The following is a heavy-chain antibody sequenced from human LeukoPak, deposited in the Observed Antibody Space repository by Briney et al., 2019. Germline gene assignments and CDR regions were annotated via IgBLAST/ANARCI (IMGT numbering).Heavy chain of an antibody. CDR2: ISYDGSNK. D-gene: IGHD1-7*01. Sequence: GRSLRLSCAASGFTFSSYAMHWVRQAPGKGLEWVAVISYDGSNKYYADSVKGRFTISRDNSKNTLYLQMNSLRAEDTAVYYCARAPPRNYALDYWGQGTLVTVSS. V-gene: IGHV3-30-3*01. CDR3: ARAPPRNYALDY. J-gene: IGHJ4*02. CDR1: GFTFSSYA.